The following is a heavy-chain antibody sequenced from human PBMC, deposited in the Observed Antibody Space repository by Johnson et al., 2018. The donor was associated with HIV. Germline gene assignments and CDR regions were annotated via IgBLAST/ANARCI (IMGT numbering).Heavy chain of an antibody. J-gene: IGHJ3*02. CDR3: ARDLGIAVAGQIGYDAFDI. CDR2: INWNGGST. Sequence: EVQVLESGGGLVKPGGSLRLSCAASRFTFNNYAMSWVRQVPGEGLEWVSGINWNGGSTNYADSVKGRFSISRDNAKNSLYLQMNSLRAEDTALYYCARDLGIAVAGQIGYDAFDIWGQGTMVTVSS. V-gene: IGHV3-20*04. D-gene: IGHD6-19*01. CDR1: RFTFNNYA.